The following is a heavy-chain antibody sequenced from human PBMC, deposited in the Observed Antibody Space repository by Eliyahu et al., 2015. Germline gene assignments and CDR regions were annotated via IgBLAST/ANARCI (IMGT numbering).Heavy chain of an antibody. CDR3: ARDRRTGGERYFDY. Sequence: DVQLAESGGGLVQPGGSLRXSCXASGFPFSTYEMNWVRQAPGKGLEWLSYISTSGTSTYYADSVKGRFTISRDNAKKSLYLQMNSLRVEDTAVYYCARDRRTGGERYFDYWGQGTLVTVSS. CDR1: GFPFSTYE. J-gene: IGHJ4*02. D-gene: IGHD3-10*01. CDR2: ISTSGTST. V-gene: IGHV3-48*03.